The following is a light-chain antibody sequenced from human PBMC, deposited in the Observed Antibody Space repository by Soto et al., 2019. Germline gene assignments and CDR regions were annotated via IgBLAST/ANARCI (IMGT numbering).Light chain of an antibody. V-gene: IGLV1-47*01. CDR3: AAWDDSLSAH. Sequence: QSVLTQPPSASGTPRQGVTISCSGSSSNIGSNYVYWYQQLPGTAPKLLISRNDQRPSGIPDRFSGSKSGTSASLAISGLRSEDEADYYCAAWDDSLSAHFGTGTKVTVL. CDR1: SSNIGSNY. J-gene: IGLJ1*01. CDR2: RND.